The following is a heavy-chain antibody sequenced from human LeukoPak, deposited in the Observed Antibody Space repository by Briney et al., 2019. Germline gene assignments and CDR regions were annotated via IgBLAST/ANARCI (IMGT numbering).Heavy chain of an antibody. J-gene: IGHJ4*02. CDR3: ASGYSYGSMSY. D-gene: IGHD5-18*01. V-gene: IGHV3-72*01. CDR1: GFTFSDHY. Sequence: PGGSLRLSCAASGFTFSDHYMDWVRQAPGKGLEWVGRTRNKANSYTTEYAASVKGRFTISRDDSKNSLYLQMNSLKTEDTAVYYCASGYSYGSMSYWGQGTLVTVSS. CDR2: TRNKANSYTT.